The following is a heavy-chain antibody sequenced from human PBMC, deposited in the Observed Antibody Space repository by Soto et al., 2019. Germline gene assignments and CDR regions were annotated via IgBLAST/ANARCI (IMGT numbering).Heavy chain of an antibody. J-gene: IGHJ4*02. V-gene: IGHV1-3*01. D-gene: IGHD4-17*01. CDR2: INAGNGNT. CDR3: ARVDTVTTYTFDY. CDR1: GYTFTSYA. Sequence: ASVKVSCKASGYTFTSYAMHWVRQAPGQRLEWMGWINAGNGNTKYSQKFQGRVTITRDTSASTAYMELSSLRSEDTAVYYCARVDTVTTYTFDYWGQGTLVTVSS.